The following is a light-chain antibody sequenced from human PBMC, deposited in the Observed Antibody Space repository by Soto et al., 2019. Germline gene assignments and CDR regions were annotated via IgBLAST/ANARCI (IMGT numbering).Light chain of an antibody. CDR3: QQYGSSPFT. CDR1: QSFSSSY. V-gene: IGKV3-20*01. CDR2: GAS. Sequence: EIVLTQSPGTLSLSPGERATLSCRASQSFSSSYLAWYQQKPGQAPRLLIYGASSMVTGIPDRFSGSGSGTDFTLTISRLEPEDLAVYYCQQYGSSPFTFGPGTKVDIK. J-gene: IGKJ3*01.